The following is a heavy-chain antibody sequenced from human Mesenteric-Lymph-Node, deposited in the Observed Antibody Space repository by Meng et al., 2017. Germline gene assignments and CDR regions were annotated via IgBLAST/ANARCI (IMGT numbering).Heavy chain of an antibody. CDR2: IYYSGST. V-gene: IGHV4-31*03. Sequence: SETLSLTCTVSGGSISSGGYYWSWIRQLPGKGLEWIGYIYYSGSTYYNPSLKSRVTISVDTSKNQFSLKLSSVTAADTAVYYCARDSILYYGSGSHDYWGQGTLVTVSS. CDR3: ARDSILYYGSGSHDY. J-gene: IGHJ4*02. CDR1: GGSISSGGYY. D-gene: IGHD3-10*01.